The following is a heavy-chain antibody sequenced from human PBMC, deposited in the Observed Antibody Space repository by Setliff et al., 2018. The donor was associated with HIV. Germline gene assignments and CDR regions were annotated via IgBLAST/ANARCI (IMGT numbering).Heavy chain of an antibody. CDR2: IYYSGST. V-gene: IGHV4-39*01. Sequence: SVTLSLTCTVSGGSISSSSYYWGWLRQHPGRGLEWIGSIYYSGSTYYNPSLKSRVTISVDTSKNQFSLKLSSVTAADTAVYYCARHMLYDSSGYTHAYFDYWGQGTLVTVSS. J-gene: IGHJ4*02. D-gene: IGHD3-22*01. CDR1: GGSISSSSYY. CDR3: ARHMLYDSSGYTHAYFDY.